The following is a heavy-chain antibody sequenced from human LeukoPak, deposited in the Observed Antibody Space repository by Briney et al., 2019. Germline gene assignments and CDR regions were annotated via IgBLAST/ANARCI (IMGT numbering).Heavy chain of an antibody. CDR2: IYSGGFT. D-gene: IGHD3-16*01. J-gene: IGHJ3*01. Sequence: AGGSLRLSCAASGFTVSSNYMSWVRQAPGKGLEWVSVIYSGGFTDYADSVKGRFTISRDNSNNTLYLQMNSLRAEDTAVYYCARERGGWGQGTMVTVSS. V-gene: IGHV3-53*01. CDR3: ARERGG. CDR1: GFTVSSNY.